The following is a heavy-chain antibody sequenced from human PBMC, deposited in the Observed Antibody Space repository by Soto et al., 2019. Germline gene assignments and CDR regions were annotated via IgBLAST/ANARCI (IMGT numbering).Heavy chain of an antibody. CDR1: GYTFTVYY. J-gene: IGHJ5*01. CDR3: TRGPAAGTEDWFDP. Sequence: ASVKVSCKTSGYTFTVYYEHWERQAPGRGLQWMGWINPNSGDTNYLPEFQGRVTITRDTSSATAYLELSALKSDDTAVYYCTRGPAAGTEDWFDPWGQGTRVTISS. D-gene: IGHD6-13*01. CDR2: INPNSGDT. V-gene: IGHV1-2*02.